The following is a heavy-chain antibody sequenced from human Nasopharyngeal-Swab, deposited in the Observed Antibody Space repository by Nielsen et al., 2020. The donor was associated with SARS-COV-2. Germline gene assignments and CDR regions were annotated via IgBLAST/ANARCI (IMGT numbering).Heavy chain of an antibody. CDR3: ARDTVYYGGSRYLPGF. D-gene: IGHD3-22*01. V-gene: IGHV3-7*01. J-gene: IGHJ4*02. CDR2: IKEDGTYR. Sequence: GESLKISCAASGFTFSSYWVSWFRQAPGKGLQWVASIKEDGTYRTHADSVRGRFTISRDNSKKTLYLQMNSLRAEDTAVYYCARDTVYYGGSRYLPGFGGQGTLVAVSS. CDR1: GFTFSSYW.